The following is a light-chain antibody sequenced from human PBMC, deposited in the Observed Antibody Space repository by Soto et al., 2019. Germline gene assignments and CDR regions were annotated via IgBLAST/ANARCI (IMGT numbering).Light chain of an antibody. V-gene: IGLV2-11*01. CDR1: SSDVGGYNY. J-gene: IGLJ1*01. CDR2: DVS. CDR3: CSYAGRYTYV. Sequence: QSALTQPRSVSGSPGQSVTISCSGTSSDVGGYNYVSWYQQYPGKAPKLMIYDVSKRPSGVPDRFSGSKSGNTASLTITGLQAEDEADYYCCSYAGRYTYVFGTGTSSPS.